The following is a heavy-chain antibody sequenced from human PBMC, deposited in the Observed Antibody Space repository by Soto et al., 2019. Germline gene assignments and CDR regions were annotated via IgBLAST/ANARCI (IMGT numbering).Heavy chain of an antibody. CDR2: VRDKANGYTT. Sequence: GGSLRLSCAASGFIFSDHYMDWVRQAPGKGLEWIGRVRDKANGYTTEYAASVRGRFTVSRDDSKNTLYLQMNSLRAEDTAVYYCAKADSSGYYFDYWGQGTLVTVSS. CDR3: AKADSSGYYFDY. CDR1: GFIFSDHY. J-gene: IGHJ4*02. D-gene: IGHD3-22*01. V-gene: IGHV3-72*01.